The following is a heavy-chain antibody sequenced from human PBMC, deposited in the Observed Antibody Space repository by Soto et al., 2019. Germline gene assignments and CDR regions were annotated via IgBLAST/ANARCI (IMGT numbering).Heavy chain of an antibody. CDR1: GYHFTSYG. Sequence: ASVKVSCKTSGYHFTSYGVTWVRQAPGQGLEWMGWISGYNGNRYYAPKLQGRVTVTTDTSTNTAYLELRGLQSADTAMYYCARYTYGYLDYWGQGTVVTVSS. D-gene: IGHD5-18*01. CDR2: ISGYNGNR. CDR3: ARYTYGYLDY. J-gene: IGHJ4*02. V-gene: IGHV1-18*01.